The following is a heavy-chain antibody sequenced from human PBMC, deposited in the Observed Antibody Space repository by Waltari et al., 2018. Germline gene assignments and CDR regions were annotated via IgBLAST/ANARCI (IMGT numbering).Heavy chain of an antibody. V-gene: IGHV4-59*01. CDR3: ARPGGYGYRDAFDI. J-gene: IGHJ3*02. D-gene: IGHD5-18*01. CDR2: IYYSGGT. Sequence: QVQLQESGPGLVKPSETLSLTCTVSGGSTSSYYWSWIRRPPGKGLEWIGDIYYSGGTNYNPSLKSGVTIAVETSKNQFSLKLSSVTAADTAVYYCARPGGYGYRDAFDIWGQGTMVTVSS. CDR1: GGSTSSYY.